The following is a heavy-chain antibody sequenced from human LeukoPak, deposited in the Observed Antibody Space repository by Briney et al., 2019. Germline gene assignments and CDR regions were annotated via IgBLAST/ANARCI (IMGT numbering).Heavy chain of an antibody. CDR1: GYTFTGYY. J-gene: IGHJ5*02. CDR3: ARDGVVPAANNWFDP. D-gene: IGHD2-2*01. CDR2: INPNSGGT. Sequence: GASVKVSCKASGYTFTGYYMHWVRQAPGQGLEWMGWINPNSGGTNYAQKFQGRVTMTRDTSISTAYMELSRLRSDDAAVYYCARDGVVPAANNWFDPWGQGTLVTVSS. V-gene: IGHV1-2*02.